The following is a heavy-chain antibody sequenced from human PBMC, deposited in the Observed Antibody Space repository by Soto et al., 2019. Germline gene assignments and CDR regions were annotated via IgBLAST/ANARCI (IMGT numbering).Heavy chain of an antibody. CDR2: ISSYSCNT. CDR3: ARDEYGDPGY. D-gene: IGHD4-17*01. Sequence: QVQLVQSGAEVKKPGASVKVSCKASGYTFTSYGISWVRQATGQVLERMGWISSYSCNTNYAQKLQGRVTMTTDTSTSTAYMELRSLRSEDTVVYYCARDEYGDPGYWGQGPLVTVSS. V-gene: IGHV1-18*01. CDR1: GYTFTSYG. J-gene: IGHJ4*02.